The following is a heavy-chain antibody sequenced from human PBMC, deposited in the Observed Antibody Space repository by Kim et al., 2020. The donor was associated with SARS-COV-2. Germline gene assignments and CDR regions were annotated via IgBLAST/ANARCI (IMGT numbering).Heavy chain of an antibody. J-gene: IGHJ6*02. D-gene: IGHD3-3*01. V-gene: IGHV3-74*01. CDR3: ARARDFWSGYYGMDV. Sequence: SVKGRFTIYRDNAKNTLYLQMNSLRAEDTAVYYCARARDFWSGYYGMDVWGQGTTVTVSS.